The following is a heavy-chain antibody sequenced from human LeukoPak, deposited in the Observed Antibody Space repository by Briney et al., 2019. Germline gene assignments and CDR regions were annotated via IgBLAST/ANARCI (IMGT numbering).Heavy chain of an antibody. Sequence: SETLSLTCLVTRGSLSRYYWSWIRQPPGKGLEWIGYSYYSGSTNYNPSLKSRVTISVDTSKHQFSRKLSSVTAADTAVYYCARERMSGMDVWGQGTTVTVSS. CDR2: SYYSGST. CDR3: ARERMSGMDV. J-gene: IGHJ6*02. D-gene: IGHD2-8*01. V-gene: IGHV4-59*01. CDR1: RGSLSRYY.